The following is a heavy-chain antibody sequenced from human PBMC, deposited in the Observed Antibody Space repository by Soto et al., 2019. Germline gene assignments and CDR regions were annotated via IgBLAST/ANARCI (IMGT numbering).Heavy chain of an antibody. CDR1: GFTFSSYA. CDR3: ARVGYDSSVGSLQSPYY. V-gene: IGHV3-30-3*01. J-gene: IGHJ4*02. Sequence: QVQLVESGGGVVQPGRSLRLSCAASGFTFSSYAMHWVRQAPGKGLEWVAVISYDGSNKYYADSVKGRFTISRDNSKNTLYLQMNSLRAEDTAVYYCARVGYDSSVGSLQSPYYWGQGTLVTVSS. D-gene: IGHD3-22*01. CDR2: ISYDGSNK.